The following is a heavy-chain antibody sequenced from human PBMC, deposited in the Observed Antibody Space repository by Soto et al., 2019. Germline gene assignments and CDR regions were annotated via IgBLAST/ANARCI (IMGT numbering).Heavy chain of an antibody. CDR2: ISWNSGSI. J-gene: IGHJ3*02. D-gene: IGHD2-8*01. Sequence: PGGSLRLSCAASGFTFDDYAMHWVRQAPGKGLEWVSGISWNSGSIGYADSVKGRFTISRDNAKNSLYLQMNSLRAEDTALYYCAKILRMATDALDIWGQGTMVTVSS. V-gene: IGHV3-9*01. CDR1: GFTFDDYA. CDR3: AKILRMATDALDI.